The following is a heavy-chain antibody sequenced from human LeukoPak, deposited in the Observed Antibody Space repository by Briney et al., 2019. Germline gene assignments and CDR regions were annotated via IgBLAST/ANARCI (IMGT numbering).Heavy chain of an antibody. CDR2: INWSGGST. D-gene: IGHD2-15*01. Sequence: GGSLRLSCAASGFTFDDYGMSWVRQAPGKGLEWVSGINWSGGSTGYADSVKGRFTIYRDNAKNSLYLQMNSLRADDTALYYCARSVAASRDYWGQGTLVTVSS. CDR1: GFTFDDYG. V-gene: IGHV3-20*04. CDR3: ARSVAASRDY. J-gene: IGHJ4*02.